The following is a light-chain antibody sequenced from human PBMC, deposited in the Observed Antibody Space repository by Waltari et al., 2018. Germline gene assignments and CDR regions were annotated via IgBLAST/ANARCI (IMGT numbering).Light chain of an antibody. CDR2: SND. J-gene: IGLJ3*02. V-gene: IGLV1-44*01. CDR1: SSNIGRDT. CDR3: AAWDNSLDAWV. Sequence: QSVLTQPLSMSGTPGQGVTISCSGSSSNIGRDTVNWYQHLPGPAPKLLIYSNDQRPSGVPDRFSGSKSGTSASLAISGLQSDDEADYYCAAWDNSLDAWVFGGGTKLTVL.